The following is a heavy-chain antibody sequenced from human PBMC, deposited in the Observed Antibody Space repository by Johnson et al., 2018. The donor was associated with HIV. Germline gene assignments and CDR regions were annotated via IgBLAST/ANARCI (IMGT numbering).Heavy chain of an antibody. CDR2: IYSGGST. Sequence: VQLVESGGGLIQPGGSLRLSCAASGFTVSSNYMSWVRQAPGKGLEWVSVIYSGGSTYYADSVKGRFTISRDNDRNSLYLQMNSLRAEDTAVYYCARRYSGSYGAFDIWGQGTMVTVSS. D-gene: IGHD1-26*01. V-gene: IGHV3-53*01. J-gene: IGHJ3*02. CDR1: GFTVSSNY. CDR3: ARRYSGSYGAFDI.